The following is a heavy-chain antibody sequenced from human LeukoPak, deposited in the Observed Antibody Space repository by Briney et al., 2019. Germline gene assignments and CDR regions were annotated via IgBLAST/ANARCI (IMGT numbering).Heavy chain of an antibody. D-gene: IGHD4-23*01. CDR1: GFTFSSYA. CDR2: ISYDGSNK. V-gene: IGHV3-30-3*01. Sequence: PGGSLRLSCAASGFTFSSYAMHWVRQAPGKGLEWVAVISYDGSNKYYADSVKGRFTISRDNSKNTLYLQMNSLRAEDTAVYYCARDYLKSLYGGNSDYYYYYMDVWGKGTTVTVSS. CDR3: ARDYLKSLYGGNSDYYYYYMDV. J-gene: IGHJ6*03.